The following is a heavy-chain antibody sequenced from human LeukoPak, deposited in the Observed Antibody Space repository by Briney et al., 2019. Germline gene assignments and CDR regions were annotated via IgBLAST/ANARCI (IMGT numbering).Heavy chain of an antibody. Sequence: ASVKISCKASGSSFTDYDINWVRHTTGQGLEWMGWMNPNSGNTDYAQNLQGRVTMTTDTSISTAYMELSGLRSEDTAIYYCAGGWEPYDYFFDPWGQGTLVIVSS. CDR2: MNPNSGNT. CDR1: GSSFTDYD. V-gene: IGHV1-8*01. D-gene: IGHD5-12*01. CDR3: AGGWEPYDYFFDP. J-gene: IGHJ5*02.